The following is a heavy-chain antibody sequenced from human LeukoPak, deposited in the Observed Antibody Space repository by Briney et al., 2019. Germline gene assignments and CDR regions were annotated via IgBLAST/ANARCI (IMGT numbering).Heavy chain of an antibody. D-gene: IGHD3-10*01. CDR1: GFPFSSYS. Sequence: PGGSLRLSCAASGFPFSSYSMNWVRQAPGKGLEWVSSISSGTSFIYYADSVKGRFTISRDNAKNSLYLEVSSLTAEDAAVYYCAKDDAWLRFGEWSQGTLVTVSS. J-gene: IGHJ4*02. V-gene: IGHV3-21*04. CDR2: ISSGTSFI. CDR3: AKDDAWLRFGE.